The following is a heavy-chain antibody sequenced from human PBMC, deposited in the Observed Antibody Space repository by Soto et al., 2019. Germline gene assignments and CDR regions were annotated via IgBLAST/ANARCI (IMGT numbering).Heavy chain of an antibody. Sequence: GSLRLSCAASGFTFSSYSMNWVRQAPGKGLEWVSSISSSSSYIYYADSVKGRFTISRDNAKNSLYLQMNSLRAEDTAVYYCARDPSRVYGEPWFDPWGQGSLVTVSS. J-gene: IGHJ5*02. CDR1: GFTFSSYS. V-gene: IGHV3-21*01. CDR2: ISSSSSYI. CDR3: ARDPSRVYGEPWFDP. D-gene: IGHD4-17*01.